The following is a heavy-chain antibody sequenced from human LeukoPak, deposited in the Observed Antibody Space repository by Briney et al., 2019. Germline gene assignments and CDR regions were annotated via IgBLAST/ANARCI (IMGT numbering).Heavy chain of an antibody. V-gene: IGHV3-11*01. CDR3: ARDLGVSPFSYFDY. Sequence: PGGSLRLSCAASGFTFSDYYMNWLRQAPGKGLEWVSYISSSGSTKYYADSVKGRFTISRDNAKHSLYLQMNSLRAEDTAVYYCARDLGVSPFSYFDYWGQGTLVTVSS. D-gene: IGHD2/OR15-2a*01. CDR1: GFTFSDYY. CDR2: ISSSGSTK. J-gene: IGHJ4*02.